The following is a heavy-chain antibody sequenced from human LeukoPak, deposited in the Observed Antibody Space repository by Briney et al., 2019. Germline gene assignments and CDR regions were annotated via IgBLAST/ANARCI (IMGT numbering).Heavy chain of an antibody. D-gene: IGHD2-15*01. J-gene: IGHJ4*02. CDR3: ARSGRLGYCSGGSCFRWDY. Sequence: GESLKISCKVSGYSFTNYWIGSVRQMPGKGLEWMGIIYPDDSDTKYSPSFQGQVTISADKSISTAYLQWSSLKASDTAMYYCARSGRLGYCSGGSCFRWDYWGQGTLVTVSS. CDR2: IYPDDSDT. V-gene: IGHV5-51*01. CDR1: GYSFTNYW.